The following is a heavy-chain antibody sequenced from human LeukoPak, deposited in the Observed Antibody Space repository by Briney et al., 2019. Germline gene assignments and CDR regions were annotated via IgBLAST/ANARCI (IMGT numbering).Heavy chain of an antibody. J-gene: IGHJ6*03. CDR1: GGSISSYY. V-gene: IGHV4-59*01. CDR2: IYYSGST. CDR3: ARGVGYCSGGSCYDYYYYYYMDV. Sequence: SETLSLTCTVSGGSISSYYWSWIRQPPGKGLEWIGYIYYSGSTNYNPSLKSRVTISVDTSKNQFSLKLSSVTAADTAVYYCARGVGYCSGGSCYDYYYYYYMDVWGKGTTVTVSS. D-gene: IGHD2-15*01.